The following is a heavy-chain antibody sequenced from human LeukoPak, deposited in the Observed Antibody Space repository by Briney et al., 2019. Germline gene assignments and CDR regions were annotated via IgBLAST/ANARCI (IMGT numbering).Heavy chain of an antibody. V-gene: IGHV1-18*01. D-gene: IGHD2-15*01. CDR3: AREGGTYNWLDP. J-gene: IGHJ5*02. CDR2: ISAYNGNT. CDR1: GYSFTNYG. Sequence: ASVKVSCKASGYSFTNYGITWVRQAPGQGLEWMGWISAYNGNTKYAQKFQGRVTLTTGTSTSTAYMELRSLRSDDTAVYYCAREGGTYNWLDPWGQGTLVTVSS.